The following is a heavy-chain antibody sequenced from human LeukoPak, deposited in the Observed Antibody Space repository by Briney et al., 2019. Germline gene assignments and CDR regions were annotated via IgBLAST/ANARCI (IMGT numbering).Heavy chain of an antibody. V-gene: IGHV4-39*01. Sequence: PSETLSPTCSVSGDSVSRSDSYWDWIRQPPGKGLEWIGTIYYSGRTYYSPSLKSRVTMSVDPSNNQFSLTLRPVTAADTAVYYCARRCYYDGSGYLEWGQGTLLSVSS. J-gene: IGHJ1*01. CDR1: GDSVSRSDSY. D-gene: IGHD3-22*01. CDR2: IYYSGRT. CDR3: ARRCYYDGSGYLE.